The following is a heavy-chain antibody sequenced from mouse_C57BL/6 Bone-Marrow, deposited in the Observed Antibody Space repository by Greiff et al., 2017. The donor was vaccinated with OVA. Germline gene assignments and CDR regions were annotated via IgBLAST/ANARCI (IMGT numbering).Heavy chain of an antibody. Sequence: VQLKQSGPELVKPGASVKISCKASGYTFTDYYMNWVKQSHGKSLEWIGDINPNNGGTSYNQKFKGKATLTVDKSSSTAYMELRSLTSEDSAVYYCARSTMVTTDYWGQGTTLTVSS. J-gene: IGHJ2*01. CDR3: ARSTMVTTDY. CDR2: INPNNGGT. D-gene: IGHD2-2*01. V-gene: IGHV1-26*01. CDR1: GYTFTDYY.